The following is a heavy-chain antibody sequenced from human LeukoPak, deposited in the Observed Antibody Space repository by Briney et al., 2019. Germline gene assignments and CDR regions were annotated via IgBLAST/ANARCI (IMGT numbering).Heavy chain of an antibody. D-gene: IGHD2-21*02. CDR2: ISGSGGHT. Sequence: GGSLRLSCAASGFTFNSWSMSWVRQAPGKGLEWVSLISGSGGHTYYADSVKGRFTISRDDSKNTLYLEMNNLRAEDTAVFYCAREPPHCGGDCFSLLDNWGQGTLVTVSS. V-gene: IGHV3-23*01. J-gene: IGHJ4*02. CDR3: AREPPHCGGDCFSLLDN. CDR1: GFTFNSWS.